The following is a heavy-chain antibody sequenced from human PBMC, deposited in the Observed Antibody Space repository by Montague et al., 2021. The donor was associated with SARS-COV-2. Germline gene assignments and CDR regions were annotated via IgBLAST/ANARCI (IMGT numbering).Heavy chain of an antibody. CDR3: AKDLVLRAARPDALDV. D-gene: IGHD6-6*01. CDR1: GFTFSSYI. CDR2: ISSSTNII. Sequence: SLRLSCAASGFTFSSYIVNWVRQAPGKGLEWISYISSSTNIIYYADSVKGRFTISRDNARNSLYLQMNSLRVDDTAVYYCAKDLVLRAARPDALDVWGQGTVVTVSS. V-gene: IGHV3-48*04. J-gene: IGHJ3*01.